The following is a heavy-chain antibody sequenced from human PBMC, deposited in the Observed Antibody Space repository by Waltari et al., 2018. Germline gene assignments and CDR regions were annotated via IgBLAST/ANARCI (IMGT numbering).Heavy chain of an antibody. Sequence: EVQLVESGGGLVQPGRSLRLTGAASGFTFEDYAMHWVRQAPGKGLEWVSGISWNSGSLGYSYSVKGRFTISRDNAKNSLYLQMNSLRAEDTALYYCAKALDYYDSSGPDYLGQGTLVTVSS. V-gene: IGHV3-9*01. CDR3: AKALDYYDSSGPDY. D-gene: IGHD3-22*01. CDR2: ISWNSGSL. CDR1: GFTFEDYA. J-gene: IGHJ4*02.